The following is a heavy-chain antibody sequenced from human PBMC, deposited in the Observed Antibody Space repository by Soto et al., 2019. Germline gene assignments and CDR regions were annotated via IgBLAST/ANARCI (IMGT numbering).Heavy chain of an antibody. D-gene: IGHD6-19*01. Sequence: GASVKVSCKACGGTFSSYTISWVRQAPGQGLEWMGRIIPILGTANYAQKFQGRVTITADKSTSTAYMELSSLRSEDTAVYYCARVVGGSGWYFDYWGQGTLVTVSS. J-gene: IGHJ4*02. CDR3: ARVVGGSGWYFDY. V-gene: IGHV1-69*08. CDR1: GGTFSSYT. CDR2: IIPILGTA.